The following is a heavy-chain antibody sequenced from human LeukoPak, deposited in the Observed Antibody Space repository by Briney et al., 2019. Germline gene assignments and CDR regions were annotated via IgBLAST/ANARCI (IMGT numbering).Heavy chain of an antibody. J-gene: IGHJ3*02. CDR1: GYTFTGYY. CDR3: AREELRFLEWLSDAFDI. Sequence: ASVKVSCKASGYTFTGYYMHWVRQAPGQGLEWMGWINPNSGGTNYAQKFQGRVTMTRDTSISTAYMELSRLRSDDTAVYYCAREELRFLEWLSDAFDIWGQGTMVTVSS. V-gene: IGHV1-2*02. D-gene: IGHD3-3*01. CDR2: INPNSGGT.